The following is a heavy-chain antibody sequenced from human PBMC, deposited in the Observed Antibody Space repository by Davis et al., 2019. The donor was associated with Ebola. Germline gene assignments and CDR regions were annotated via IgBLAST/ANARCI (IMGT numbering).Heavy chain of an antibody. CDR3: ARHDIRTLLLWSDNWFDP. CDR2: IYPGDSDT. J-gene: IGHJ5*02. V-gene: IGHV5-51*01. Sequence: GESLKISCKGSGYSFTSYWIGWVRQMPGKGLEWMGIIYPGDSDTRYSPSFQGHVTISADKSISTAYLQWSSLKASDTAMYYCARHDIRTLLLWSDNWFDPWGQGTLVTVSS. CDR1: GYSFTSYW. D-gene: IGHD3-10*01.